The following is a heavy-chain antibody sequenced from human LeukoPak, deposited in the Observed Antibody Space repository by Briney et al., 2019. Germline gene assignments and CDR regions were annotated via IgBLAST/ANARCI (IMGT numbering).Heavy chain of an antibody. J-gene: IGHJ3*02. CDR2: IRSKAYGGTT. Sequence: GGSLRLSCTASGFNYGDYAMSWFRQAPGKGLEGVGFIRSKAYGGTTEYAASVKGRFTISRDDSKSIAYLQMNSLKTEDTAVYYCTRVKGSILGAFDIWGQGTMVTVSS. V-gene: IGHV3-49*03. CDR3: TRVKGSILGAFDI. D-gene: IGHD3-10*01. CDR1: GFNYGDYA.